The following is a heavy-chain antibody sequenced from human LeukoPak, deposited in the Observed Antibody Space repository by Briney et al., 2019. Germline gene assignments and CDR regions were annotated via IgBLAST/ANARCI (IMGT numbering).Heavy chain of an antibody. CDR2: IYYSGST. D-gene: IGHD2-2*01. Sequence: PSETLCLTCTVSGGSISSYYWSWIRQPPGKGLEWIGYIYYSGSTNYNPSLKSRVTISVDTSKNQFSLKLSPVTAADTAVYYCASLPSRYCSSTSCYLYYFDYWGQGTLVTVSS. J-gene: IGHJ4*02. CDR1: GGSISSYY. CDR3: ASLPSRYCSSTSCYLYYFDY. V-gene: IGHV4-59*01.